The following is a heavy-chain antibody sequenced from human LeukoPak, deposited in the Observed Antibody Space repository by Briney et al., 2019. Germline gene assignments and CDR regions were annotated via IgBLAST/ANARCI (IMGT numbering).Heavy chain of an antibody. Sequence: PGRSLRLSCAASGFTFSSYGMHWVRQAPGKGLEWVADIWYDGSNKYYADSVKGRFTISRDNSKNTLYLQMNSLRAEDTAVYYCARDETTVTGGYLGWGQGTTVTVSS. CDR3: ARDETTVTGGYLG. CDR1: GFTFSSYG. CDR2: IWYDGSNK. V-gene: IGHV3-33*01. D-gene: IGHD4-17*01. J-gene: IGHJ6*02.